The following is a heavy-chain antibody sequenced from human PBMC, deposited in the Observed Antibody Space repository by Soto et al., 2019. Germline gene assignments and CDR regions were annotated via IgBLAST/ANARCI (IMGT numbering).Heavy chain of an antibody. CDR3: ASLLRSGDYYYYYGMDV. CDR1: GGSISSGGYY. D-gene: IGHD4-17*01. CDR2: IYYGGST. J-gene: IGHJ6*02. V-gene: IGHV4-31*03. Sequence: SETLSLTCTVSGGSISSGGYYWSWIRQHPGKGLEWIGYIYYGGSTYYNPSLKSRVTISVDTSKNQFSLKLSSVTAADTAVYYCASLLRSGDYYYYYGMDVWGQGTTVTVSS.